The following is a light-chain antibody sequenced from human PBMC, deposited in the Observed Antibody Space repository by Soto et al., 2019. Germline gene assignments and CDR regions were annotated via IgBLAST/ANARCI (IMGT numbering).Light chain of an antibody. V-gene: IGKV3-11*01. CDR1: QSVSSY. CDR3: QQRSNWIWT. CDR2: DAS. Sequence: EIVLTQSPATLSLSPGERATLSCRASQSVSSYLAWYQQKPGQAPRLLIYDASNRATGIPARFSGSGSGTDFTLTISSLEPEDFAVYYCQQRSNWIWTFGQGTK. J-gene: IGKJ1*01.